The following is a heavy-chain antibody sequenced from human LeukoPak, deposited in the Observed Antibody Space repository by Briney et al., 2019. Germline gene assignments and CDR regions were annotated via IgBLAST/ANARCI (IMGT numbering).Heavy chain of an antibody. Sequence: PSETLSLTCTVSGGSISSSSYYWGWIRQPPGKGLEWIGSISYSGSTYYNPSLKSRVTISVDTSKNQFSLKLSSVTAADTAVYYCARGAFSSWWLGEYFDYWGQGTLVTVSS. J-gene: IGHJ4*02. D-gene: IGHD6-19*01. CDR2: ISYSGST. V-gene: IGHV4-39*07. CDR1: GGSISSSSYY. CDR3: ARGAFSSWWLGEYFDY.